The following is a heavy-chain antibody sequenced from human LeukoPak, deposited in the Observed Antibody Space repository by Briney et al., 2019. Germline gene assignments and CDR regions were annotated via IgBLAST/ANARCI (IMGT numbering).Heavy chain of an antibody. CDR2: IYYSGST. CDR3: ARGYNDFWSGYYGGFIWFDP. J-gene: IGHJ5*02. Sequence: PSETLSLTCTVSGGSISSSSYYWGWIRQPPGKGLEWIGSIYYSGSTYYNPSLKSRVTISVDTSKNQFSLKLSSVTAADTAVYYCARGYNDFWSGYYGGFIWFDPWGQGTLVTVSS. CDR1: GGSISSSSYY. D-gene: IGHD3-3*01. V-gene: IGHV4-39*07.